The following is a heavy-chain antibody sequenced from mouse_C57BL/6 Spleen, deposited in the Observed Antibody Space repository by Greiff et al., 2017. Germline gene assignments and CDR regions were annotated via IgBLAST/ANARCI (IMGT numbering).Heavy chain of an antibody. D-gene: IGHD1-1*01. J-gene: IGHJ2*01. CDR2: ISYDGSN. V-gene: IGHV3-6*01. CDR3: ARVYGSSYEDYFDY. Sequence: EVQRVESGPGLVKPSQSLSLTCSVTGYSITSGYYWNWIRQFPGNKLEWMGYISYDGSNNYNPSLKNRISITRDTSKNQFFLKLNSVTTEDTATYYCARVYGSSYEDYFDYWGQGTTLTVSS. CDR1: GYSITSGYY.